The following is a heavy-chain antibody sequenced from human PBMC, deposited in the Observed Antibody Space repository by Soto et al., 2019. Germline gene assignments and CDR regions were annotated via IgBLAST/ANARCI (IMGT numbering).Heavy chain of an antibody. CDR2: ISAYTDNT. CDR3: ARENWNYDYYYGMDV. CDR1: GYPFTTYG. Sequence: ASVKVSCKASGYPFTTYGITWVRQAPGQGLEWLGWISAYTDNTNYAQNLQGRVTMTTDTSTSTAYMELRSLRSDDTAVYYCARENWNYDYYYGMDVWGQGNTVTVYS. J-gene: IGHJ6*02. D-gene: IGHD1-1*01. V-gene: IGHV1-18*04.